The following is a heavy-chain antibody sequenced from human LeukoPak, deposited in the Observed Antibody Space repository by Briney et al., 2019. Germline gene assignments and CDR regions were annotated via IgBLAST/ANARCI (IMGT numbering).Heavy chain of an antibody. CDR3: ASYYYGSGSYWPYYYYGMDV. J-gene: IGHJ6*02. Sequence: PSETLSLTCTVSGGSISSYYWSWIRQPPGKGLEWIGYIYYSGSTYYNPSLKSRVTISVDTSKNQFSLKLSSVTAADTAVYYCASYYYGSGSYWPYYYYGMDVWGQGTTVTVSS. D-gene: IGHD3-10*01. CDR2: IYYSGST. CDR1: GGSISSYY. V-gene: IGHV4-59*06.